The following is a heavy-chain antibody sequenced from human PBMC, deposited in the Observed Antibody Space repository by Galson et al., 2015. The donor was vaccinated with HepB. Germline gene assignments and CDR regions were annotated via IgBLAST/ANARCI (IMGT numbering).Heavy chain of an antibody. CDR1: GFTFSSYA. CDR3: ATFRRTVTTDFDY. D-gene: IGHD4-17*01. Sequence: SLRLSCAASGFTFSSYAMSWVRQAPGKGLEWVSAISGSGGSTYYADSVKGRFTISRDNSKNTLYLQINSLRAEDTAVYYCATFRRTVTTDFDYWGQGTLVTVSS. J-gene: IGHJ4*02. V-gene: IGHV3-23*01. CDR2: ISGSGGST.